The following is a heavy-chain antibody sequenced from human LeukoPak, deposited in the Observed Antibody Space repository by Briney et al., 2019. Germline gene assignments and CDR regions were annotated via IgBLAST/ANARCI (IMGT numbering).Heavy chain of an antibody. CDR3: ASLDFWLQEYYFDY. V-gene: IGHV4-59*01. CDR2: IYYSGST. CDR1: GGSFSGYY. Sequence: PSETLSLTCAVYGGSFSGYYWSWIRQPPGKGLEWIGYIYYSGSTNYNPSLKSRVTISVDTSKNQFSLKLSSVTAADTAVYYCASLDFWLQEYYFDYWGQGTLVTVSS. J-gene: IGHJ4*02. D-gene: IGHD3-3*01.